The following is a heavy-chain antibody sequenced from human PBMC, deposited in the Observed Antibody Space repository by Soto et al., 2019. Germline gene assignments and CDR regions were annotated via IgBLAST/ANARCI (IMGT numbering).Heavy chain of an antibody. J-gene: IGHJ4*02. CDR2: ISYDGSNK. Sequence: GGSLRLSCAASGFTFSSYGMHWVRQAPGKGLEWVAVISYDGSNKYYADSVKGRFTISRDNSKNTLYLQMNSLRAEDTAVYYCAKMGGGHDILTGYYNYFDYWGQGTLVTVSS. CDR3: AKMGGGHDILTGYYNYFDY. CDR1: GFTFSSYG. D-gene: IGHD3-9*01. V-gene: IGHV3-30*18.